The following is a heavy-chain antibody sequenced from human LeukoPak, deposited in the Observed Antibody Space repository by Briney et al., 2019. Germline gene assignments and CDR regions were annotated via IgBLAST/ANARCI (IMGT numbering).Heavy chain of an antibody. CDR1: GFRFNTLW. CDR2: INEGGSAD. V-gene: IGHV3-7*01. CDR3: ARALGDQPDYYYGMDV. J-gene: IGHJ6*02. D-gene: IGHD2-2*01. Sequence: GGSLRLSCAASGFRFNTLWMSWVRQAPGKGLEWVANINEGGSADYYADSVKGRFTISRDNADNSLFLQMNSLRAEDTAVYYCARALGDQPDYYYGMDVWGQGTTVTVSS.